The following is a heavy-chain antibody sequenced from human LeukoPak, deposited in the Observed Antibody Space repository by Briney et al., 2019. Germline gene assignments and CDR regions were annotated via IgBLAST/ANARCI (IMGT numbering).Heavy chain of an antibody. CDR3: ARAGGIAVAGEKSAYYFDY. Sequence: ASVKVSCKASGYTFTGYYMHWVRQAPGQGLEWMGWISPNSGGTNYAQKFQGRVTMTRDTSISTAYMELSRLRSDDTAVYYCARAGGIAVAGEKSAYYFDYWGQGTLVTVSS. CDR2: ISPNSGGT. V-gene: IGHV1-2*02. D-gene: IGHD6-19*01. J-gene: IGHJ4*02. CDR1: GYTFTGYY.